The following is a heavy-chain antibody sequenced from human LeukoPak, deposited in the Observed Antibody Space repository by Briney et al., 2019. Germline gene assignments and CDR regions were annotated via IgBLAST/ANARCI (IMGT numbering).Heavy chain of an antibody. D-gene: IGHD6-13*01. CDR3: ARDAAVQQLDYYYYYMDV. CDR1: GFTFSSYG. V-gene: IGHV3-23*01. CDR2: ISDSGVST. Sequence: GGSLRLSCAASGFTFSSYGMTWVRQAPGKGLEWVSAISDSGVSTYYADSVKGRFTISRDNAKNSLYLQMNSLRAEDTAVYYCARDAAVQQLDYYYYYMDVWGKGTTVTVSS. J-gene: IGHJ6*03.